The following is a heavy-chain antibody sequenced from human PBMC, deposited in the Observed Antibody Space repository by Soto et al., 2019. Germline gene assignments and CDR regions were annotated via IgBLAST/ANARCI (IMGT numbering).Heavy chain of an antibody. J-gene: IGHJ2*01. D-gene: IGHD1-20*01. Sequence: GELQQWGTGLLKPSETRSLNCSVYGGSSRAYHWSWISQSPGEGLEWIGELSYSGSLKYNPSLRGRFAVSLDSSTNHFSLTMASVTAADTAVYFCAGGPRYWSCALWCLGTLVTVS. CDR1: GGSSRAYH. V-gene: IGHV4-34*01. CDR3: AGGPRYWSCAL. CDR2: LSYSGSL.